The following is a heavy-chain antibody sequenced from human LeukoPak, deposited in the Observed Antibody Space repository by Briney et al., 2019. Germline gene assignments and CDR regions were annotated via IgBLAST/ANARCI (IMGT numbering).Heavy chain of an antibody. CDR3: AGYGGFSK. J-gene: IGHJ4*02. D-gene: IGHD4-23*01. CDR2: IYNTGTT. Sequence: GGSLRLSCAVSGFTVSGNHVTWVRQAPGKGLAWVSTIYNTGTTNYADSVKGRFTISRDNSKNTVYLQMNSLRAEDMAIYYCAGYGGFSKWGQGTHVTVSS. CDR1: GFTVSGNH. V-gene: IGHV3-53*01.